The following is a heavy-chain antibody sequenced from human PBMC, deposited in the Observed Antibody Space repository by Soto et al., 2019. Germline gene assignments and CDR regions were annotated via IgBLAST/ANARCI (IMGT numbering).Heavy chain of an antibody. J-gene: IGHJ4*02. CDR1: GFTFSGSA. CDR3: TRAYDNGDY. CDR2: IRSKANSYAT. V-gene: IGHV3-73*01. D-gene: IGHD3-22*01. Sequence: EVQLVESGGGLVQPGGSLKLSCAASGFTFSGSAMHWVRQASGKGLEWVGRIRSKANSYATAYAASVKGRFTISRDDSKNMAYLQMNSLKTEDTAVYYCTRAYDNGDYWGQGTLVTVSS.